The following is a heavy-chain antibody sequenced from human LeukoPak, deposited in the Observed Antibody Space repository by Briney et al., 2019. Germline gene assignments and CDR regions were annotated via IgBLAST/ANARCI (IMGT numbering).Heavy chain of an antibody. CDR3: ASDAGGYSSSWYEDY. V-gene: IGHV3-33*01. J-gene: IGHJ4*02. CDR1: GFTFSSYA. D-gene: IGHD6-13*01. CDR2: IWDDGSNK. Sequence: GGSLRLSCEASGFTFSSYAMSWVRQAPGKGLEWVAVIWDDGSNKYYADSVKGRFTISRDNFKNTVYLQMNSLRAADTAVYYCASDAGGYSSSWYEDYWGQGTLVTVSS.